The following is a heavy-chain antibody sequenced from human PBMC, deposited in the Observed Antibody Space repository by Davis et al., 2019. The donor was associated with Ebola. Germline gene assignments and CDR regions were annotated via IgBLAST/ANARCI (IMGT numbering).Heavy chain of an antibody. V-gene: IGHV1-18*01. CDR1: GYTFTSYG. Sequence: ASVKVSCKASGYTFTSYGISWVRQAPGQGLEWMGWISAYNGNTNYAQKLQGRVTMTTDTSTNTAYMELRSLRSDDTAVYYCARGGDGYNFIYYFDDWGQGTLVTVSS. CDR2: ISAYNGNT. J-gene: IGHJ4*02. D-gene: IGHD5-24*01. CDR3: ARGGDGYNFIYYFDD.